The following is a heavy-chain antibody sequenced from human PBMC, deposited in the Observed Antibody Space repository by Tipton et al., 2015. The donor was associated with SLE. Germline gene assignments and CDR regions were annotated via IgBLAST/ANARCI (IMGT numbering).Heavy chain of an antibody. J-gene: IGHJ3*02. D-gene: IGHD6-13*01. CDR2: TYPGDSDT. CDR1: GSRFTSYW. CDR3: ARGEAAAGTAFDI. V-gene: IGHV5-51*03. Sequence: QLVQSGAEVKKPGESLKISCKGSGSRFTSYWIGGVRQMPGKGLEWMGITYPGDSDTRNSPSFQCKVTISAHESISTAYRQWSSLKASDTAMYYCARGEAAAGTAFDIWGQGTMVTVSS.